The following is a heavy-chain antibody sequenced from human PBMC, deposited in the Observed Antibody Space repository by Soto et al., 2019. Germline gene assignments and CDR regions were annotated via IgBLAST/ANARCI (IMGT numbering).Heavy chain of an antibody. D-gene: IGHD2-15*01. J-gene: IGHJ4*02. CDR3: AKGSPQYCSGGSCYSNYFDY. V-gene: IGHV3-30*18. CDR1: GFTFSSYG. Sequence: GSLRLSCAASGFTFSSYGMHWVRQAPGKGLEWVAVISYDGSNKYYADSVKGRFTISRDNSKNTLYLQMNSLRAEDTAVYYCAKGSPQYCSGGSCYSNYFDYWGQGTLVTVSS. CDR2: ISYDGSNK.